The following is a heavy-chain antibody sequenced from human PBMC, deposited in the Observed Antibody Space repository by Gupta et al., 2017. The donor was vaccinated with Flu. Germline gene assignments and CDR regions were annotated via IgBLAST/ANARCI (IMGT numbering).Heavy chain of an antibody. Sequence: EVQLLESGGGLVQPGGSLRLSCAPSGFNFDSHAMSWVCQAPGKGLEWVAAISANDGSTYYADAVKGRFTISRDNSKNTLYLQMNSLRAEDTAVYYCAKPTDDYGDYRSFDSWGQGTLVTVSS. D-gene: IGHD4-17*01. CDR2: ISANDGST. CDR1: GFNFDSHA. J-gene: IGHJ4*02. V-gene: IGHV3-23*01. CDR3: AKPTDDYGDYRSFDS.